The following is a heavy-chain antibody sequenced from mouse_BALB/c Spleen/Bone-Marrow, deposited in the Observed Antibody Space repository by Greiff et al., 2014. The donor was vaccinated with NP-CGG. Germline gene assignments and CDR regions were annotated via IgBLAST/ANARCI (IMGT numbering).Heavy chain of an antibody. Sequence: VQLQQSGAELVKPGASVKLSCKASGYTFTSYYMYWVKQRPGQGLEWIGEINPSNGGTNFQEKFKSKATLTVDKSSSTAYMQLSSLTSEDSAVYYCTRSYYGNYFDVWGAGTTVTVSS. CDR1: GYTFTSYY. CDR3: TRSYYGNYFDV. V-gene: IGHV1S81*02. J-gene: IGHJ1*01. CDR2: INPSNGGT. D-gene: IGHD2-1*01.